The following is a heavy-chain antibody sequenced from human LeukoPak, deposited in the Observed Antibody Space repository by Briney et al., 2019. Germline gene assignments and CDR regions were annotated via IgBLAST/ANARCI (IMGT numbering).Heavy chain of an antibody. V-gene: IGHV4-4*02. CDR3: ARDVGARLPGY. D-gene: IGHD6-6*01. CDR2: IYHSGNS. CDR1: GGSISSNNW. J-gene: IGHJ4*02. Sequence: SRTLSLTCAVSGGSISSNNWWSWVRQSPGKGLEWIGEIYHSGNSNYNPSLKSRVTISVDKSRNQFSLKLSSVTAADTALYYCARDVGARLPGYWGQGILVTVSS.